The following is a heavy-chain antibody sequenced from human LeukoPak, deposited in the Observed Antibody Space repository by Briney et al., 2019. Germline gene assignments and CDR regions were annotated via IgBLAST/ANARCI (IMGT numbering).Heavy chain of an antibody. V-gene: IGHV3-33*01. Sequence: GGSLRLSCAASGFTFSSYGMHWVRQAPGKGLEWVSVIWYDGSNKYYADSVKGRVTISRDNSKKTRYLQMNSLRAEDTAVYYCARDPTAYYDSSGYSLNTIAYRGQGTLVTVSP. CDR3: ARDPTAYYDSSGYSLNTIAY. CDR1: GFTFSSYG. D-gene: IGHD3-22*01. J-gene: IGHJ4*02. CDR2: IWYDGSNK.